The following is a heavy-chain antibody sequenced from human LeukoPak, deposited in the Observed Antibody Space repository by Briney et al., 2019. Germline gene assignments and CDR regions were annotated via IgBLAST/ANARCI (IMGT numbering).Heavy chain of an antibody. D-gene: IGHD3-22*01. V-gene: IGHV4-39*01. J-gene: IGHJ5*02. CDR1: GGSISSSSYY. CDR2: IYYSGST. Sequence: SETLSLTCTVSGGSISSSSYYWGWIRQPPGKGLEWIGSIYYSGSTYYNPSLKSRVTISVDTSKNQFSLKLSSVTAADTAVYYCARRHDSWGANWFDPWGQGTLVTVSS. CDR3: ARRHDSWGANWFDP.